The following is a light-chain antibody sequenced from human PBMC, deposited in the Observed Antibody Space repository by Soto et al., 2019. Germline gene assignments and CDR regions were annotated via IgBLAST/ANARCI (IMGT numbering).Light chain of an antibody. J-gene: IGKJ5*01. CDR3: QQHGSSPIT. V-gene: IGKV3-20*01. CDR1: QSVSSY. CDR2: GAS. Sequence: EIVMTQSPGTLSFSPGQRATLYFRASQSVSSYLAWYQQKPGQAPRLLIYGASNRATGIPDRFSGSGSGTDFTLTISRLEPEDFAVYYCQQHGSSPITFGQGTRLEI.